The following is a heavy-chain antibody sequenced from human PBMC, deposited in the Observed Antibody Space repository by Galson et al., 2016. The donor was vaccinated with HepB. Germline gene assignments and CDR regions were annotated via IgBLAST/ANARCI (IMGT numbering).Heavy chain of an antibody. D-gene: IGHD2-15*01. CDR3: ARDLCSLAASCSGGIEE. J-gene: IGHJ4*02. CDR1: GYTFTSYY. CDR2: INPSGGST. Sequence: SVKVSCKASGYTFTSYYMHWVRQAPGQGLEWMGIINPSGGSTSYAQKFQGRVTMTRDTSTSTVYMELSSLRSEDTAVYYCARDLCSLAASCSGGIEEWGQGTLVTVSS. V-gene: IGHV1-46*01.